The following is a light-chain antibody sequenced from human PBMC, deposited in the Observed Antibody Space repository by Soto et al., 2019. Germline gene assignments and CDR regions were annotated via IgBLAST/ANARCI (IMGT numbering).Light chain of an antibody. CDR1: QSISSN. J-gene: IGKJ4*01. CDR2: DAS. CDR3: QQFHRWPVT. V-gene: IGKV3-15*01. Sequence: ETVMTQSPATLSVSPGERATLSCRASQSISSNLAWFQQKPGQAPRLLIYDASTMATGFPARFSGSGSGTEFTLTISSLQSEDFAVYYCQQFHRWPVTFGGGAKVEI.